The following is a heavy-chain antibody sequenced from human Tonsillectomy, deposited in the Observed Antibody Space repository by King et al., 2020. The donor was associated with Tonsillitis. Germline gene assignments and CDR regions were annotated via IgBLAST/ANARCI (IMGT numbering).Heavy chain of an antibody. D-gene: IGHD1-7*01. Sequence: VQLVQSGAEVKKPGSSVKVSCKASGGTFSSYAISWVRQAPGQGLEWMGGIIPIFGTANYAQKFQGRVTITADESTSTAYMELSSLRSEDTAVYYCARGSWNYNPHYYYMDVWGKGTTVTVSS. CDR3: ARGSWNYNPHYYYMDV. V-gene: IGHV1-69*01. J-gene: IGHJ6*03. CDR1: GGTFSSYA. CDR2: IIPIFGTA.